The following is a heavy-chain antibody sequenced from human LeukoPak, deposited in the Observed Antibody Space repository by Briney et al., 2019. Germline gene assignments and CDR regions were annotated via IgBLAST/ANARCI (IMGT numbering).Heavy chain of an antibody. CDR1: GFTFSNAW. Sequence: GGSLRLSCAASGFTFSNAWMSWVRQAPGKGLEWVGRVKSKSDGGTTDFAAPVKGRFTISRDDSKNTLDLQMKNLKTEDTAVYYCTTNSYGSYWGQETLVTVSS. CDR2: VKSKSDGGTT. CDR3: TTNSYGSY. J-gene: IGHJ4*02. D-gene: IGHD5-18*01. V-gene: IGHV3-15*01.